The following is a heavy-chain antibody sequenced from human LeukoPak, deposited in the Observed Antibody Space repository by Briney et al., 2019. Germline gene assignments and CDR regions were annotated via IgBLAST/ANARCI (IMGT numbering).Heavy chain of an antibody. J-gene: IGHJ6*03. CDR2: IYYSGST. V-gene: IGHV4-59*01. CDR1: GGSINGYY. D-gene: IGHD1-26*01. CDR3: ARLTSGSYSFYYYIGV. Sequence: SETLSLIRTVSGGSINGYYWSWIRQPPGKGLEWIGYIYYSGSTNYNPSLKSRVTLSVDTSKNQFSLKLTSVTAADTAVYYCARLTSGSYSFYYYIGVWGKGTTVTVSS.